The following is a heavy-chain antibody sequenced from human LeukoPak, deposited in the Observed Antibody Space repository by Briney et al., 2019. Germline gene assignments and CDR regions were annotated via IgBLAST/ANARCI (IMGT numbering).Heavy chain of an antibody. V-gene: IGHV3-23*01. CDR1: GFTFSSYA. Sequence: GSLRLSCAASGFTFSSYAMSWVRQAPGKGLEWVSGISGSGGSTYYADSVKGRFTISRDNSKNTLYPQMNSLRAEDTAVYYCAKGGAGARYDFWSGHPNWFDPWGQGTLVTVSS. D-gene: IGHD3-3*01. CDR2: ISGSGGST. J-gene: IGHJ5*02. CDR3: AKGGAGARYDFWSGHPNWFDP.